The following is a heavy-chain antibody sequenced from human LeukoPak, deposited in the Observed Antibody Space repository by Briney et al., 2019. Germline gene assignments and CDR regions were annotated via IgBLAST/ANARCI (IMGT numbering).Heavy chain of an antibody. V-gene: IGHV3-7*04. CDR2: IYRDGSEK. D-gene: IGHD1-1*01. Sequence: GGSLRLSCAASRFTLSGYWMSWVRQAPGKGLEWVANIYRDGSEKYYVDSVKGRFTIYRDNAKNSLYLQMNSLGVDDTAVYYCARGGSGRKYYYMDVWGKGTTVTVSS. J-gene: IGHJ6*03. CDR1: RFTLSGYW. CDR3: ARGGSGRKYYYMDV.